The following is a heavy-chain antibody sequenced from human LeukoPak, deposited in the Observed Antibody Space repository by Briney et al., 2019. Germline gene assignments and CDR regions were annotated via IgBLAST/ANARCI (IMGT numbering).Heavy chain of an antibody. CDR1: GYTFTSYG. CDR2: ISDYNGNT. J-gene: IGHJ4*02. D-gene: IGHD2-2*01. V-gene: IGHV1-18*01. CDR3: ARDPPDIVVVPSARPLRY. Sequence: RASVKVSCTASGYTFTSYGMSWVRQAPGKGFEWMGLISDYNGNTNYAQTLQGRVTMTTDTSKSTAYMEMRSLRSDDTAVYYCARDPPDIVVVPSARPLRYWGQGTLVTVSS.